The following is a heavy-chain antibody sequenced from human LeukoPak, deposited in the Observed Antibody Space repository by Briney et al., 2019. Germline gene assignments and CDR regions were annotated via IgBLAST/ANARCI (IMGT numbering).Heavy chain of an antibody. D-gene: IGHD1-26*01. J-gene: IGHJ4*02. CDR3: AKPQTPWELRGFFDY. CDR1: GYTFTSYG. V-gene: IGHV1-18*01. Sequence: ASVKVSCKASGYTFTSYGISWVRQAPGQGLEWMGWISAYNGNTNYAQKLQGRVTMTTDTSTSTAYMELRSLRSDDTAVYYCAKPQTPWELRGFFDYWGQGTLVTVSS. CDR2: ISAYNGNT.